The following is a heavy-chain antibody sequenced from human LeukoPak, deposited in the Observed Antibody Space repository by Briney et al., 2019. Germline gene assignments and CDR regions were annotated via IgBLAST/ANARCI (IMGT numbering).Heavy chain of an antibody. Sequence: GASVKVSCTSSGYTFTADYRHWGRQAPGQGLEGMGWINPHSGGTNYAQKFQGRVTMTRDTSTSNAYMELSRLRSDDTAVYYCERDSGGGSFYGSSAYCAEYFQHWGQGTLVTVSS. J-gene: IGHJ1*01. CDR3: ERDSGGGSFYGSSAYCAEYFQH. D-gene: IGHD3-22*01. V-gene: IGHV1-2*02. CDR2: INPHSGGT. CDR1: GYTFTADY.